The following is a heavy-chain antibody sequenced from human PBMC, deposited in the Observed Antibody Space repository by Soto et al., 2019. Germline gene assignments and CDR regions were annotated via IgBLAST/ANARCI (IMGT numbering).Heavy chain of an antibody. CDR1: GYTFTSYG. Sequence: ASVKVSCKASGYTFTSYGISGVRQAPGQGLEWMGWISAYNGNTNYAQKLQGRVTMTTDTSTSTAYMELRSLRSDDTAVYYCASDPTYYYDSSGYYGFDYLGQGTLLTVSS. D-gene: IGHD3-22*01. CDR2: ISAYNGNT. CDR3: ASDPTYYYDSSGYYGFDY. J-gene: IGHJ4*02. V-gene: IGHV1-18*01.